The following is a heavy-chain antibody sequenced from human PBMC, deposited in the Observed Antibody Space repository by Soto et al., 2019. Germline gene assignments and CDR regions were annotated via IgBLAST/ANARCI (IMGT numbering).Heavy chain of an antibody. J-gene: IGHJ5*02. Sequence: QVQLVESGGGVVQPGRSLRLSCAASGFTFSSYGMHWVRQAPGKGLEWVAVIWYDGSNKYYADSVKGRFTISRDNSKKPLYRQMTSLRAEDTAVDYGARDGGWRDGYTVGCNWFDPWGQGTLVTVSS. CDR2: IWYDGSNK. D-gene: IGHD6-19*01. CDR1: GFTFSSYG. V-gene: IGHV3-33*01. CDR3: ARDGGWRDGYTVGCNWFDP.